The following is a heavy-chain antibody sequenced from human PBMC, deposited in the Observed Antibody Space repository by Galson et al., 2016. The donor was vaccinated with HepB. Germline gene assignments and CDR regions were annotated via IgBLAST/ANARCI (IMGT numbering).Heavy chain of an antibody. D-gene: IGHD1-26*01. J-gene: IGHJ4*02. V-gene: IGHV3-53*01. CDR2: IYTSDST. CDR3: ARGVIVGPTRVAIWGCDS. CDR1: GFTVRGNY. Sequence: SLRLSCAASGFTVRGNYLSWVRQAPGKGLEWVSVIYTSDSTYYADSVKGRFTMSRDISKNTVYLEMNSLRAEDTAMYYCARGVIVGPTRVAIWGCDSWGQGTLVTVSS.